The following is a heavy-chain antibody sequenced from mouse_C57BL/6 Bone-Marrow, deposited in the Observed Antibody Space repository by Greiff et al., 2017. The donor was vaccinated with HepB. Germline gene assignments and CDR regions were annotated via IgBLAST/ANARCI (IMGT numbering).Heavy chain of an antibody. V-gene: IGHV5-9-1*02. CDR3: TRDVMITTPYWYFDV. CDR2: ISSGGDYI. Sequence: EVQGVESGEGLVKPGGSLKLSCAASGFTFSSYAMSWVRQTPEKRLEWVAYISSGGDYIYYADTVKGRFTISRDNARNTLYLQMSSLKSEDTAMYYWTRDVMITTPYWYFDVWGTGTTVTVSS. D-gene: IGHD2-4*01. J-gene: IGHJ1*03. CDR1: GFTFSSYA.